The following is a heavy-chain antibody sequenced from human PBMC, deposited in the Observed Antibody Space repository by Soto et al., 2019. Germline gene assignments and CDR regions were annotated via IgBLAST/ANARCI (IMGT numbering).Heavy chain of an antibody. CDR3: ARNGYTYGMDV. CDR2: IYYSGIS. J-gene: IGHJ6*02. D-gene: IGHD5-18*01. Sequence: SETLSLTCTVSGGSTSSGGFYWSWIRQHPGKGLEWIGYIYYSGISYYDPSLKSRVSISLDTSRNQFSMTLNSVTAADTAVYYCARNGYTYGMDVWGQGATVTVSS. V-gene: IGHV4-31*03. CDR1: GGSTSSGGFY.